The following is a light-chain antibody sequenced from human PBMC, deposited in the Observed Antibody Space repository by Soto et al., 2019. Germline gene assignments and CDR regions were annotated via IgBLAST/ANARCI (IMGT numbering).Light chain of an antibody. J-gene: IGKJ1*01. CDR3: QQYTNSPEWT. CDR2: GAS. V-gene: IGKV3-20*01. CDR1: QRVSGNF. Sequence: PGARATLSCRASQRVSGNFLAWYQQKPGQAPRLLIYGASTRATGIPDRFSGSGSGTDFTLTISRLEPEDFAVYHCQQYTNSPEWTFGQGTKVEIK.